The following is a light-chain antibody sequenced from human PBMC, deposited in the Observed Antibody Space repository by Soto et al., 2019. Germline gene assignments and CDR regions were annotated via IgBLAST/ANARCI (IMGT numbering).Light chain of an antibody. CDR1: SSDVAFYNL. Sequence: QSALTQPASMSGSPGQSITISCTGTSSDVAFYNLISWYQHHPGKAPKLIIYEVNKRPSGVSDRFSGSKSGKTASLTISGLQPVDEADYYCCASVGGTTYVFATGTKLTVL. V-gene: IGLV2-23*02. CDR3: CASVGGTTYV. J-gene: IGLJ1*01. CDR2: EVN.